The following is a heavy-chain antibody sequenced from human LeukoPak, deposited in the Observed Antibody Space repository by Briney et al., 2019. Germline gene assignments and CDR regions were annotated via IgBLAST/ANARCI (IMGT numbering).Heavy chain of an antibody. V-gene: IGHV3-30*02. J-gene: IGHJ4*02. CDR2: IRYDGSNK. CDR3: ASSYYDSSGYSDY. CDR1: GFTFSSYG. Sequence: GGSLRLSCAASGFTFSSYGMHWVRQAPGKGLEWVAFIRYDGSNKYYADSVKGRFTISRDNSKNTLYLQMNSLRAEDTAVYYCASSYYDSSGYSDYWGQGTLVTVSS. D-gene: IGHD3-22*01.